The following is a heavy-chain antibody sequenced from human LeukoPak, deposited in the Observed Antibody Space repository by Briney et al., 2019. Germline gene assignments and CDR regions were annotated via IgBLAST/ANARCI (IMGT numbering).Heavy chain of an antibody. D-gene: IGHD5-12*01. CDR2: ISWDGGST. J-gene: IGHJ3*02. CDR1: GFTFDDYT. V-gene: IGHV3-43*01. CDR3: AKEEVADDAFDI. Sequence: GGSLRLSCAASGFTFDDYTMHWARQAPGKGLEWVSLISWDGGSTYYADSVKGRFTISRDNSKNSLYLQMNSLRTEDTALYYCAKEEVADDAFDIWGQGTMVTVSS.